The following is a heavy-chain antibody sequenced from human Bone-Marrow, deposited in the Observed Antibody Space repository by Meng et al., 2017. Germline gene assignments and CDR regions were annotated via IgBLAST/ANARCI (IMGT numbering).Heavy chain of an antibody. CDR1: GFTFSSYS. D-gene: IGHD1-1*01. Sequence: GGSLRLSCAASGFTFSSYSMNWVRQAPGKGLEWVSSISSSSSYIYYADSVKGRFTISRDNAKNSLYLQMNSLRAEDTAVYYCARVLRGTGTSLDAFDIWGQGTMVTVSS. CDR3: ARVLRGTGTSLDAFDI. CDR2: ISSSSSYI. J-gene: IGHJ3*02. V-gene: IGHV3-21*04.